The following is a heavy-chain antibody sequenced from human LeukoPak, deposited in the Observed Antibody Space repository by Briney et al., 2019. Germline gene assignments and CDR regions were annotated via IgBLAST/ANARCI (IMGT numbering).Heavy chain of an antibody. D-gene: IGHD6-19*01. V-gene: IGHV1-69*02. CDR3: ARTYSSGSANYSYYYGMDV. CDR1: GGTFSSYT. CDR2: IIPILGIA. Sequence: SVKVSCKASGGTFSSYTISWVRQAPGQGLEWMGRIIPILGIANYAQKFQGRVTITADRSTSTAYTELRSLRSEDTAVYYCARTYSSGSANYSYYYGMDVWGQGTTVTVSS. J-gene: IGHJ6*02.